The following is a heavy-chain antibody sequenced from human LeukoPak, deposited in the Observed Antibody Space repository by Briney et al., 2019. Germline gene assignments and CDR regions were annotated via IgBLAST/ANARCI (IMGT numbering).Heavy chain of an antibody. CDR1: GYSIGSGYY. D-gene: IGHD3-22*01. CDR3: ARVSPYYYDSSVVYYFDY. J-gene: IGHJ4*02. Sequence: SETLSLTCTVSGYSIGSGYYWGWIRQPPGKGLEWIGSIYHSGSTYYTPSLKSRDTISVDTSKNQFSLKLSSVTAADTAVYYCARVSPYYYDSSVVYYFDYWGQRTLVTVSS. V-gene: IGHV4-38-2*02. CDR2: IYHSGST.